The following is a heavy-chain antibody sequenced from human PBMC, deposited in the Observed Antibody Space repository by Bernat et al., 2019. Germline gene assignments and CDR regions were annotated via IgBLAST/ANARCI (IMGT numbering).Heavy chain of an antibody. CDR1: GFTFSSYA. V-gene: IGHV3-30*01. CDR3: ARDLAQAAADYYFGY. Sequence: QVQLVESGGGVVQPGRSLRLSCAASGFTFSSYAMHWVRQAPGKGLEWVAVISYDGSNKYHADSVKGRFTISRDNSQNTLYLQMNSLRPEDTAVYYCARDLAQAAADYYFGYWGQGTLVTVSS. CDR2: ISYDGSNK. J-gene: IGHJ4*02. D-gene: IGHD6-13*01.